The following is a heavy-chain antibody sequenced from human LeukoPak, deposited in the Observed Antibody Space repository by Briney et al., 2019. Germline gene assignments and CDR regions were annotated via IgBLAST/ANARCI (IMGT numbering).Heavy chain of an antibody. J-gene: IGHJ4*02. D-gene: IGHD3/OR15-3a*01. CDR1: GFIFNNYE. Sequence: GGSLRFSCAASGFIFNNYEMNWVRQAPGKGLEWVAFFSFSGNSIYYADSVKGRFTISRDNAENSLYLQMSSLRAEDTAVYYCANDFSGALDYWGQGTLVTVSS. CDR2: FSFSGNSI. CDR3: ANDFSGALDY. V-gene: IGHV3-48*03.